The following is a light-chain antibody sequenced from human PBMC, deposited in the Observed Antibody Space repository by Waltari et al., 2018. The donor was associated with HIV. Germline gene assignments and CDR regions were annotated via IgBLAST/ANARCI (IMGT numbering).Light chain of an antibody. CDR1: SSNIGSNY. CDR2: RNK. J-gene: IGLJ3*02. V-gene: IGLV1-47*01. Sequence: QSVLTQPPSASGTPGQRVTISCSGSSSNIGSNYVYWYQQLPGTAPNLLIYRNKQRPSGVPDRFSGSKSGTSASLAISGLRSEDEADYYCAAWDDSLSGRGVFGGGTKLTVL. CDR3: AAWDDSLSGRGV.